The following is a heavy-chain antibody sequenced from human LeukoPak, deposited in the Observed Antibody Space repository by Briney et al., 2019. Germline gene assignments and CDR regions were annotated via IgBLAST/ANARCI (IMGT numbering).Heavy chain of an antibody. V-gene: IGHV3-23*01. J-gene: IGHJ4*02. CDR2: ISGSGGST. Sequence: GGSLRLSCAASGFTFSSYATSWVPQAPGKGLVWVSAISGSGGSTYYADSGKGRFTISRDNSKNTLYLQLTSLTAEDTAVYYCANYRTYYDLWSSYSSPEPRPFDYWGQGTLVTVSA. CDR1: GFTFSSYA. CDR3: ANYRTYYDLWSSYSSPEPRPFDY. D-gene: IGHD3-3*01.